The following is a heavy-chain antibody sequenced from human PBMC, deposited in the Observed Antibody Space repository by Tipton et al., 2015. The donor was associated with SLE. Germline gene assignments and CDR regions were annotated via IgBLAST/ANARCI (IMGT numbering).Heavy chain of an antibody. CDR3: ARGGYSSNWYVY. Sequence: SLRLSCAASGFIFSDYYMSWIRQAPGKGLEWVSYISNSGRTIYYADSVKGRFTISRDNAKNSLYLQMNSLRAEDTAVYYCARGGYSSNWYVYWGQGTLVTVSS. J-gene: IGHJ5*01. V-gene: IGHV3-11*04. CDR1: GFIFSDYY. CDR2: ISNSGRTI. D-gene: IGHD6-13*01.